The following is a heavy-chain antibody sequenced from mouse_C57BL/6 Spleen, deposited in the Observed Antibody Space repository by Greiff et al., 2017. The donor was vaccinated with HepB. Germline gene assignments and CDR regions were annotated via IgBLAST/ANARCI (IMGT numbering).Heavy chain of an antibody. CDR3: ASKRPEDNFDY. CDR1: GFTFSSYG. D-gene: IGHD2-12*01. V-gene: IGHV5-6*01. Sequence: EVMLVESGGDLVKPGGSLKLSCAASGFTFSSYGMSWVRQTPDKRLEWVATISSGGSYTYYPDSVKGRFTISRDNAKNTLYLQMSSLKSEDTAMYYCASKRPEDNFDYWGQGTTLTVSS. J-gene: IGHJ2*01. CDR2: ISSGGSYT.